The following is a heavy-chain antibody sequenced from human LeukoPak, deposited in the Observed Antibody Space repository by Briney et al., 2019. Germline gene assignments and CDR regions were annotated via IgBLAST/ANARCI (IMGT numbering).Heavy chain of an antibody. CDR3: TGHGSNSY. D-gene: IGHD5-24*01. J-gene: IGHJ4*02. V-gene: IGHV3-23*01. CDR2: MSGVGNT. CDR1: GFSINNNG. Sequence: GGSLRLSCVVSGFSINNNGLSWFRQAPGKGLEWVSDMSGVGNTYYAESVKGRFTISRDNFKNTFFLQMNSLRAEDTALYYATGHGSNSYGGQGALVAVSS.